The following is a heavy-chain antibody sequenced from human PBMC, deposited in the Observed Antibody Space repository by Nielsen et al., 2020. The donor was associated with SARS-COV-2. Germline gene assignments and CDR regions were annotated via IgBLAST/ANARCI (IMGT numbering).Heavy chain of an antibody. CDR3: AKLGSGSIDY. D-gene: IGHD6-19*01. J-gene: IGHJ4*02. V-gene: IGHV3-9*01. CDR2: ISWNSGSI. Sequence: LRLSCAASGFTFDDYAMHWVRQAPGKGLEWVSGISWNSGSIGYADSVKGRFTISRDNAKNSLYLQMNSLRAEDTALYYCAKLGSGSIDYWGQGTLVTVSS. CDR1: GFTFDDYA.